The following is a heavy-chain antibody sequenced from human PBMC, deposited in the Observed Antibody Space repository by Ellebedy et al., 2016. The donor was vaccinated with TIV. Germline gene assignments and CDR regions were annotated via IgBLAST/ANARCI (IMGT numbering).Heavy chain of an antibody. V-gene: IGHV3-30-3*01. D-gene: IGHD4-23*01. CDR3: ATVAEGSDYGGTGGLGYYYGLDV. CDR2: VSYDGSNN. CDR1: GFTFSHYA. J-gene: IGHJ6*02. Sequence: GGSLRLSCAASGFTFSHYAMHWVRQAPGKGLEWVAVVSYDGSNNYYADSVKGRFPIPRDNSKNMLSLQMNSLRAEDTAVYYCATVAEGSDYGGTGGLGYYYGLDVWGQGTTVTVSS.